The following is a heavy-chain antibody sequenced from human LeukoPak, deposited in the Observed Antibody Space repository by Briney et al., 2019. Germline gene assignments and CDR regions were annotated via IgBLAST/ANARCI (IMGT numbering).Heavy chain of an antibody. J-gene: IGHJ4*02. CDR1: GFTFSSYG. Sequence: PGRSLRLSCAASGFTFSSYGMHWVRQAPGKGLEWVAGIWYDGSNKYYADSVKGRFTISRDNSKNTLYLQMNSLRAEDTAVYYCARGQPFVGAFGGPFDYWGQGTLVTVSS. V-gene: IGHV3-33*01. CDR3: ARGQPFVGAFGGPFDY. CDR2: IWYDGSNK. D-gene: IGHD3-16*01.